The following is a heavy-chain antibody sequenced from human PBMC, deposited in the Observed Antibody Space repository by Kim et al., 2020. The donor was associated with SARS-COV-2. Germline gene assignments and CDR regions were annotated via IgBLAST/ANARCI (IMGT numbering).Heavy chain of an antibody. J-gene: IGHJ4*02. CDR2: INHSGST. D-gene: IGHD6-13*01. CDR1: GGSFSGYY. CDR3: ARRVNADSSNFDY. Sequence: SETLSLTCAVYGGSFSGYYWSWIRQPPGKGLEWIGEINHSGSTNYNPSLKSRVTISVDTSKNQFSLKLSSVTAADTAVYYCARRVNADSSNFDYWGQGTLVTVSS. V-gene: IGHV4-34*01.